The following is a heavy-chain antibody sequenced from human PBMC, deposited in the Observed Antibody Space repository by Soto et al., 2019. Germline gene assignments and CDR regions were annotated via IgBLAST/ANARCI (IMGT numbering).Heavy chain of an antibody. D-gene: IGHD3-22*01. CDR2: VSYDGSNE. Sequence: PGGSLRLSCAVSGSTFSSYGIHWVRQAPGKGLEWVAHVSYDGSNEHYKDSVRGRFSISRDNSKNTLYLQMSSLREEDTAVYYCAKDTFYYDRSGYYVLDFWGQGTLVNVSS. CDR1: GSTFSSYG. J-gene: IGHJ4*02. V-gene: IGHV3-30*18. CDR3: AKDTFYYDRSGYYVLDF.